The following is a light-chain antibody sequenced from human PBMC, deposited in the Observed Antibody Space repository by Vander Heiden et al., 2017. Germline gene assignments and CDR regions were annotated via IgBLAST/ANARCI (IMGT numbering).Light chain of an antibody. V-gene: IGLV1-40*01. CDR2: GNN. J-gene: IGLJ2*01. CDR1: SSNIGAGYD. Sequence: SSNIGAGYDVNWYQLLPGTAPKLLMYGNNIRPSGVPDRFSGSKSGTSASLAIAGLQAEDEATYLCHSYDFNLGGHVLFGGGTMLTVL. CDR3: HSYDFNLGGHVL.